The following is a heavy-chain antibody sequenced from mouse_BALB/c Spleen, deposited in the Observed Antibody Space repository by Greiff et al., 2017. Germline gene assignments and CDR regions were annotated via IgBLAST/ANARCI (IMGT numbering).Heavy chain of an antibody. CDR1: GFNIKDTY. V-gene: IGHV14-3*02. Sequence: EVQLQQSGAELVKPGASVKLSCTASGFNIKDTYMHWVKQRPEQGLEWIGRIDPANGNTKYDPKFQGKATITADTSSNTAYLQLSSLTSEDTAVYYCARDGYYEGYYAMDYWGQGTSVTVSS. CDR2: IDPANGNT. CDR3: ARDGYYEGYYAMDY. D-gene: IGHD2-3*01. J-gene: IGHJ4*01.